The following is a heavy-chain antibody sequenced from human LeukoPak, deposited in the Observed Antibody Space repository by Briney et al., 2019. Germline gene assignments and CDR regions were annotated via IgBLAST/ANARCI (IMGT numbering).Heavy chain of an antibody. Sequence: ASVKVSCKVSGYTLTELSMHWVRQAPGKGLEWMGGFDPEDGETIYAQKFQGRVTMTRDTSTSTVYMELSSLRSEDTAVYYCARDTSTYYGSGITYDYWGQGTLVTVSS. CDR3: ARDTSTYYGSGITYDY. CDR1: GYTLTELS. D-gene: IGHD3-10*01. J-gene: IGHJ4*02. V-gene: IGHV1-24*01. CDR2: FDPEDGET.